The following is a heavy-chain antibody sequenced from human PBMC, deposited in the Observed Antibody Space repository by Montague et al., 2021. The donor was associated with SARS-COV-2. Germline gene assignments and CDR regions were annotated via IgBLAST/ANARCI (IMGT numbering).Heavy chain of an antibody. J-gene: IGHJ4*02. D-gene: IGHD6-13*01. Sequence: TLSLTCIGPSLSVTGDAGAGRKSPRLKSKHLACIVYIYSSEKKNYNPSLKSRLSISLDTSKNHFSLRLSSVTAADTAVYYCARSESPAYSSSPFDYWGQGTLVKVSS. CDR1: SLSVTGDAGA. CDR3: ARSESPAYSSSPFDY. V-gene: IGHV4-31*03. CDR2: IYSSEKK.